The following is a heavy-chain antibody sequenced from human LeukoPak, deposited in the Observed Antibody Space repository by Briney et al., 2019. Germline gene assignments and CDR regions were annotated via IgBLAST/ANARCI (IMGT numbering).Heavy chain of an antibody. CDR3: ARARTGLAAAGTYDF. CDR1: GYTFTSSD. V-gene: IGHV1-8*01. Sequence: ASVKVSCKAPGYTFTSSDSNWVRQAAGQGLEWMGWINPNSGRTGYAQKFQGRVTMTANTSISTAYMELSSLRFDDTAVYYCARARTGLAAAGTYDFWGQGTLITVSS. J-gene: IGHJ4*02. D-gene: IGHD6-13*01. CDR2: INPNSGRT.